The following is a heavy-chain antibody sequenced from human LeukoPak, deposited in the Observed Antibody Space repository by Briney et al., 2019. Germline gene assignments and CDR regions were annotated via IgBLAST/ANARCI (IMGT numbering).Heavy chain of an antibody. CDR1: GFTFSDYY. CDR3: ARDGISIAAAGFFDY. D-gene: IGHD6-13*01. V-gene: IGHV3-11*04. Sequence: GGSLRLSCSASGFTFSDYYMSWIRQAPGKGLEWVSYISSSGSTIYYADSVKGRFTISRDNAKNSLYLQMNSLRAEDTAVYYCARDGISIAAAGFFDYWGQGTLVTVSS. J-gene: IGHJ4*02. CDR2: ISSSGSTI.